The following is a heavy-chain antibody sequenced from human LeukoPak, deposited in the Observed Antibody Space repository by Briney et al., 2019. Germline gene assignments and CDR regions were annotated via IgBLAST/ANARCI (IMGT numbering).Heavy chain of an antibody. CDR1: GFTFSSYA. V-gene: IGHV3-23*01. CDR2: ISGSGSGT. D-gene: IGHD6-13*01. Sequence: PGGSLRLSCAASGFTFSSYAMSWVRQARGKGLEWVSGISGSGSGTYYPDSVKGRFTISRDNSKNTLYLQMNSLRAEDTAVYYCAKGGIAAAGTSFYFDYWGQGTLVTVSS. J-gene: IGHJ4*02. CDR3: AKGGIAAAGTSFYFDY.